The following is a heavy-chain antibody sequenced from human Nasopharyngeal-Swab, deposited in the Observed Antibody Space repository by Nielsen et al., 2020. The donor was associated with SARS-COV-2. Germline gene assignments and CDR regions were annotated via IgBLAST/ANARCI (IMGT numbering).Heavy chain of an antibody. Sequence: GESLKIPCAASGFTFSSYSMNWVRQAPGKGLEWVSSISSSSSYIYYADSVKGRFTISRDNAKNSLYLQMNSLRAEDTAVYYCARDHRTPGGDYYYYGMDVWGQGTTVTVSS. CDR1: GFTFSSYS. CDR3: ARDHRTPGGDYYYYGMDV. V-gene: IGHV3-21*01. D-gene: IGHD3-16*01. J-gene: IGHJ6*02. CDR2: ISSSSSYI.